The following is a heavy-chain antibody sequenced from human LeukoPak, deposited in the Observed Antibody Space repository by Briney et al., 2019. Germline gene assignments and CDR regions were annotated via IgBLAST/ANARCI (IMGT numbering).Heavy chain of an antibody. CDR2: IYYSGST. D-gene: IGHD6-13*01. Sequence: IPSETLSLTCTVSGGSISSSSYYWGWIRQPPGKGLEWIGSIYYSGSTYYNPSLKSRVTISVDTSKNQFSLKLSSVTAADTAVYYCARGTYSSSWYFRGGYYFDYWGQGTLVTVSS. J-gene: IGHJ4*02. CDR3: ARGTYSSSWYFRGGYYFDY. CDR1: GGSISSSSYY. V-gene: IGHV4-39*07.